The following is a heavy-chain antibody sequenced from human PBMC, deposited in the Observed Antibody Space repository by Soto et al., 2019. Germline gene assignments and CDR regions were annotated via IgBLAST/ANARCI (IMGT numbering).Heavy chain of an antibody. J-gene: IGHJ6*03. CDR2: IYYSGST. CDR3: ACEMGSSWYLNYYYYMDV. CDR1: GGSISSSSYY. D-gene: IGHD6-13*01. Sequence: ETLSLTCTVSGGSISSSSYYWGWIRQPPGKGLEWIGSIYYSGSTYYNPSLKSRVTISVDTSKNQFSLKLSSVTAADTAVYYCACEMGSSWYLNYYYYMDVWGKGTTVTVS. V-gene: IGHV4-39*01.